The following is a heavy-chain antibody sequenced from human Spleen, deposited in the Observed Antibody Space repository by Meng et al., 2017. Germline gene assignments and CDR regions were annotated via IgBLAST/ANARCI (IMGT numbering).Heavy chain of an antibody. V-gene: IGHV3-23*01. CDR1: GFTFSRSA. CDR2: ISASGWTT. CDR3: AKDGYGDGPYYFDY. J-gene: IGHJ4*02. Sequence: VRLLESGGILGQPGGSRRLSCAASGFTFSRSAMTWVRQAPGKGLEWLSGISASGWTTYYADSVKGRFTISRDNSKNTLYLQMNTLGAEDTAIYYCAKDGYGDGPYYFDYWGQGTLVTVSS. D-gene: IGHD4-17*01.